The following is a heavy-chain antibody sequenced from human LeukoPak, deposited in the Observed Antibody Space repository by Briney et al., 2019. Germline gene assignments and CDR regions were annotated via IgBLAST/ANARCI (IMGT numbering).Heavy chain of an antibody. CDR1: GFTFSSYA. Sequence: GGSLRLSCAASGFTFSSYAMSWVRQAPGKGLEWVSAISGSGGSTYYADSVRGRFTISRDDSKNTLYLQMNSLRAEDTAVYYCVRRAGGYSHPYDYWGQGTLVTVSS. V-gene: IGHV3-23*01. CDR2: ISGSGGST. CDR3: VRRAGGYSHPYDY. J-gene: IGHJ4*02. D-gene: IGHD4-23*01.